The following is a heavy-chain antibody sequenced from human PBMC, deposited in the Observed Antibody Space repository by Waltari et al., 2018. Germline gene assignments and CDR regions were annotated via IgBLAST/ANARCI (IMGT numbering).Heavy chain of an antibody. CDR1: GFHFSYHY. D-gene: IGHD1-26*01. CDR3: TSRHSGSSDY. V-gene: IGHV3-72*01. Sequence: EVQLVESGGGFVQPGGFLRLSFVVSGFHFSYHYMDWVRQAPGKGLEWVGRTKNKANRYTTEYAASVKGRFIISRDDSKNSLYLQMNSLKTEDTAVYFCTSRHSGSSDYWGQGTLVTVSS. CDR2: TKNKANRYTT. J-gene: IGHJ4*02.